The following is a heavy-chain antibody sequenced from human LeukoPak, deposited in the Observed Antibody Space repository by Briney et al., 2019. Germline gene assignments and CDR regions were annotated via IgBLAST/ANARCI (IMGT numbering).Heavy chain of an antibody. CDR3: ARVWWELPRAFDI. V-gene: IGHV3-30-3*01. D-gene: IGHD1-26*01. Sequence: GGSLGLSCAGSGFALKSYSLTWVRQAPGKGLEWVAVISYDGSNKYYADSVKGRFTISRDNSKNTLYLQMNSLRAEDTAVYYCARVWWELPRAFDIWGQGTMVTVSS. CDR1: GFALKSYS. CDR2: ISYDGSNK. J-gene: IGHJ3*02.